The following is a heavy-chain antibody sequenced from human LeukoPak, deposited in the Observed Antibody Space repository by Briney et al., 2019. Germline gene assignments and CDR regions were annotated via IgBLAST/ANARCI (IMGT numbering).Heavy chain of an antibody. CDR1: GYTFTGYY. J-gene: IGHJ4*02. V-gene: IGHV1-2*02. CDR2: INPNSGGT. CDR3: ARDPLGPPWDPFDY. Sequence: ASVKVSCKASGYTFTGYYMHWVRQAPGQGLEWMGWINPNSGGTNYAQKFQGRVNMTRDTSISTAYMELSRLRSDDTAVYYCARDPLGPPWDPFDYWGQGTLVTVSS. D-gene: IGHD1-26*01.